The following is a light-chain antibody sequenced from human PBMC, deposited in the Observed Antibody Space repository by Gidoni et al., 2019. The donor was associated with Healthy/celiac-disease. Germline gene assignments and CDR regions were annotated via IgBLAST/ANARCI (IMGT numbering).Light chain of an antibody. CDR3: QQYGSS. Sequence: IALAQSPGTLSLSPGERATLSCRASQSVSSSYLAWYQQKPGQAPMLLIYGASSRATVIPDRFSGSGSVTDFTLTISRLEPEDFSVYYCQQYGSSFGGXTKVEIK. V-gene: IGKV3-20*01. CDR1: QSVSSSY. J-gene: IGKJ4*01. CDR2: GAS.